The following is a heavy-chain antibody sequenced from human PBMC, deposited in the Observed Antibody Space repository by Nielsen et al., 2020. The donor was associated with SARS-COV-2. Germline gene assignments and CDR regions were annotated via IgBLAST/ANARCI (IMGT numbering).Heavy chain of an antibody. J-gene: IGHJ6*02. V-gene: IGHV4-31*02. Sequence: WIRQPPGKGLEWIGYIYYSGSTYYNPSLKSRVTISVDTSKNQFSLKLSSVTAADTAVYYCARVPGWQQRDYYYYYGMDVWGQGTTVTVSS. CDR2: IYYSGST. D-gene: IGHD6-13*01. CDR3: ARVPGWQQRDYYYYYGMDV.